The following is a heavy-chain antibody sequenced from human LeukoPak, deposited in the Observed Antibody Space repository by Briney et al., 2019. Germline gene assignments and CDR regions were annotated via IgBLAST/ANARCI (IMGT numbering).Heavy chain of an antibody. J-gene: IGHJ5*02. Sequence: ASVKVSCKASGYTFTSCGISWVRQAPGQGLEWMGWISAYNGNTNYAQKLQGRVTMTTDTSTSTAYMELRSLRSDDTAVYYCARVQLWLRMAASWFDPWGQGTLVTVSS. V-gene: IGHV1-18*01. CDR1: GYTFTSCG. CDR3: ARVQLWLRMAASWFDP. D-gene: IGHD5-18*01. CDR2: ISAYNGNT.